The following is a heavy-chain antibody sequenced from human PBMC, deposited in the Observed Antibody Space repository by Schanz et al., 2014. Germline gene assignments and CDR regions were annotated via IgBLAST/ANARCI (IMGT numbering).Heavy chain of an antibody. CDR1: GFTFSSYA. D-gene: IGHD2-15*01. V-gene: IGHV3-23*04. Sequence: DLEESGGGLIQRGESLRLSCSASGFTFSSYAMSWVRQAPGKGLEWVSTISASGGSTYYADSVKGRFTISRDNSKNILYLQMNSLRAEDTAGYYCAKARRKSNCSGGRCFHYSYYGMDVWGQGTTVTVSS. CDR2: ISASGGST. J-gene: IGHJ6*02. CDR3: AKARRKSNCSGGRCFHYSYYGMDV.